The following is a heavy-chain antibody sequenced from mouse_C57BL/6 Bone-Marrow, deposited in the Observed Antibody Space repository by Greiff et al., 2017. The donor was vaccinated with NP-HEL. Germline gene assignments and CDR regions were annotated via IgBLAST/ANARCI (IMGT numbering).Heavy chain of an antibody. D-gene: IGHD1-1*01. CDR2: IWTGGGT. Sequence: VMLVESGPGLVAPSQSLSITCTVSGFSLTSYAISWVRQPPGKGLEWLGVIWTGGGTNYNSALKSRLSISKDNSKSQVFLKMNRLQTDDTARYYCARMDYYGSSYAMDYWGQGTSVTVSS. J-gene: IGHJ4*01. V-gene: IGHV2-9-1*01. CDR1: GFSLTSYA. CDR3: ARMDYYGSSYAMDY.